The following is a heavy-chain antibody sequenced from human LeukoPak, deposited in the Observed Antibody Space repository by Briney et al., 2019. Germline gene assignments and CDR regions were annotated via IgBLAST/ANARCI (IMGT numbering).Heavy chain of an antibody. Sequence: GGSLRLSCAASGFAFSSFWMSWVRQVPGKGLVWVARINPGGSSITYADSVKGRFTISRDNAKNTLYLQMDSRRAEDTGVYYCARSNQADDYWGQGTLVTVSS. CDR2: INPGGSSI. V-gene: IGHV3-74*01. CDR1: GFAFSSFW. CDR3: ARSNQADDY. D-gene: IGHD1-14*01. J-gene: IGHJ4*02.